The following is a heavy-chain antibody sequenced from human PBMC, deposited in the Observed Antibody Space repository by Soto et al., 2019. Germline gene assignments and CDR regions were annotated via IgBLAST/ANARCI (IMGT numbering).Heavy chain of an antibody. D-gene: IGHD6-13*01. J-gene: IGHJ4*02. CDR2: ISGSGGST. Sequence: EVQLLESGGGLVQPGGSLRLSCAASGFTFSSYAMSWVRQAPGKGLEWVSVISGSGGSTYYADSVKGRFTNSRDNSKSTLYLQMNRLRAEDTAVYYCAKDHLGYSSSWALAYWGQGTLVTVSS. CDR3: AKDHLGYSSSWALAY. CDR1: GFTFSSYA. V-gene: IGHV3-23*01.